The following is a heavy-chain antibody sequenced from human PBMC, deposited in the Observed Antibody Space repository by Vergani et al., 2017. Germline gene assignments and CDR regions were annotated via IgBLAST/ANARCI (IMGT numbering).Heavy chain of an antibody. CDR2: ISYDGTQK. V-gene: IGHV3-30*03. CDR3: ATKSCGTPGCQIGYFEE. CDR1: GCTSSYYG. D-gene: IGHD1-1*01. J-gene: IGHJ1*01. Sequence: QVHLVESGGGVVQPGRSLRLSCVVSGCTSSYYGMHWVRQAPGKGLEWVAVISYDGTQKYYADSVKGRFTISRDNSKSTLYLQMNSLRTEDTAVYYCATKSCGTPGCQIGYFEEWGQGTLVTVSS.